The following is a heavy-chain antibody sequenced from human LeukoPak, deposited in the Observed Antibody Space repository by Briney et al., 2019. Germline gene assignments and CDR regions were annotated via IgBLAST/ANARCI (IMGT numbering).Heavy chain of an antibody. CDR2: IYYSGST. V-gene: IGHV4-39*01. D-gene: IGHD3-10*01. Sequence: SETLSLTCTVSGGSISSSSYYWGWIRQPPGKGLEWIGSIYYSGSTYYNPSLKSRVTISVDTSKNQFSLKLSSVTAAGTAVYYCARGFGELLFDYWGQGTLVTVSS. J-gene: IGHJ4*02. CDR1: GGSISSSSYY. CDR3: ARGFGELLFDY.